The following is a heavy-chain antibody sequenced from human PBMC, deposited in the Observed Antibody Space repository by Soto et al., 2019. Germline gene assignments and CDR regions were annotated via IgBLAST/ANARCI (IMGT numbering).Heavy chain of an antibody. D-gene: IGHD3-10*01. V-gene: IGHV4-4*02. J-gene: IGHJ4*02. Sequence: SETLSLTCAVSGVSISSGKWWTWVRQTPQRGLEYIGEIFHDGTANYYPSFERRVAISVDTSKNQYSMKLTSVTAADTAIYFCARLVYDTRLNYMYFVFWGQGALVTVSS. CDR2: IFHDGTA. CDR1: GVSISSGKW. CDR3: ARLVYDTRLNYMYFVF.